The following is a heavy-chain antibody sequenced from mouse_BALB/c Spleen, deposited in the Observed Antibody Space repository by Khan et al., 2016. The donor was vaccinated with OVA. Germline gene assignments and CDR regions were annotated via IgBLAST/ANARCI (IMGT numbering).Heavy chain of an antibody. D-gene: IGHD2-1*01. CDR1: GFSLTSYG. CDR3: ARYYGNYGWYFDV. Sequence: QVQLKESGPGLVAPSQSLSITCTVSGFSLTSYGVHWVRQPPGKGLEWLGVIWTGGSTNYNSALISRLSITNDNSKSTVFLKMNRLQTDDTAMYYGARYYGNYGWYFDVWGAGTMVTVSS. CDR2: IWTGGST. V-gene: IGHV2-9*02. J-gene: IGHJ1*01.